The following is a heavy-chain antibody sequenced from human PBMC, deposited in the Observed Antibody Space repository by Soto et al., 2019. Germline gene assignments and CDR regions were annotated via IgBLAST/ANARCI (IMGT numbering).Heavy chain of an antibody. Sequence: GGSLRLSCAASGFTFSIYSMNLVLQAPGKGLDWVSSISSSSSYIYYADSVKGRFTISRDNAKNSLYLQMNSLRAEDTAVYYCARDPGIAAGWYAFDIWGQGTMVTVSS. V-gene: IGHV3-21*01. CDR1: GFTFSIYS. CDR2: ISSSSSYI. J-gene: IGHJ3*02. D-gene: IGHD6-13*01. CDR3: ARDPGIAAGWYAFDI.